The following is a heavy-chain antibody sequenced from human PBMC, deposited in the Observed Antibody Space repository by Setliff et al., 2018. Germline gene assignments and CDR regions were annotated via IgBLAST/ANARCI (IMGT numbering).Heavy chain of an antibody. D-gene: IGHD3-16*01. CDR2: INPKTGGT. J-gene: IGHJ3*01. CDR1: GYAFTDNY. CDR3: ARSDHLVVDGFDV. V-gene: IGHV1-2*04. Sequence: ASVKVSCKTSGYAFTDNYIHWVRQAPGQGLEWMGWINPKTGGTNLAQKFQGWVSMTWDTSITTAYMELSRLTSDDMAVYFCARSDHLVVDGFDVWGQGTMVTVSS.